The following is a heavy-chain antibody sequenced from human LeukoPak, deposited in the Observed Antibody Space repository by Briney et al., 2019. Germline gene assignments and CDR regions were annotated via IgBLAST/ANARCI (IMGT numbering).Heavy chain of an antibody. V-gene: IGHV1-18*01. Sequence: ASVKVSCKASGYTFTSYGISWVRQAPGQGLEWMGWISAYNGNTNYAQKLQGRVTMTTDTSTSTAYMELRSLRSDDTAVYYCARQYYDSSGYYYVGYYFDYWGQGTLVTVFS. D-gene: IGHD3-22*01. J-gene: IGHJ4*02. CDR3: ARQYYDSSGYYYVGYYFDY. CDR2: ISAYNGNT. CDR1: GYTFTSYG.